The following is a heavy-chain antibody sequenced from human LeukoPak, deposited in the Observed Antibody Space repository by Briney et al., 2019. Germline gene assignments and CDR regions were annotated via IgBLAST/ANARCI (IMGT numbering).Heavy chain of an antibody. CDR2: IIPTFGTA. CDR3: ARDRGIAAAGTDYFQH. CDR1: GGTFSSYA. V-gene: IGHV1-69*13. D-gene: IGHD6-13*01. J-gene: IGHJ1*01. Sequence: APVKVSCKASGGTFSSYAISWVRQAPGQGLEWMGGIIPTFGTANYAQKFQGRVTITADESTSTAYMELSSLRSEDTAVYYCARDRGIAAAGTDYFQHWGQGTLVTVSS.